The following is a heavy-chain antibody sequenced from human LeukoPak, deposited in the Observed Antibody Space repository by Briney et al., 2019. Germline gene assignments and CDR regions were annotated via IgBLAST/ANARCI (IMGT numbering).Heavy chain of an antibody. V-gene: IGHV4-59*08. J-gene: IGHJ5*02. Sequence: SETLSLTCTVSGGSLSSYYWSWIRQPPGKGLEWIGYISYSGSTNYNPSLKSRVTISVDTSKNQFSLNLTSVTAADTAVYYCARHSICFDPWGEGTLVTVSS. CDR1: GGSLSSYY. CDR2: ISYSGST. CDR3: ARHSICFDP.